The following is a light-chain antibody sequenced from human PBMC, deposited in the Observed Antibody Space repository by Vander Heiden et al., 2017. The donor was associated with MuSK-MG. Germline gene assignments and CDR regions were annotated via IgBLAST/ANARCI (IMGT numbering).Light chain of an antibody. V-gene: IGLV1-44*01. CDR2: SNN. Sequence: SLLPQPPQASGTPGQRVTISCSGSSSNIGSNTVNWYQQLPGTAPKLLIYSNNQRPSGVPDRFSGSKSGTSASLAISGLQSEDEADYYCAAWDDSLNGRVFGGGTKLTVL. CDR3: AAWDDSLNGRV. J-gene: IGLJ3*02. CDR1: SSNIGSNT.